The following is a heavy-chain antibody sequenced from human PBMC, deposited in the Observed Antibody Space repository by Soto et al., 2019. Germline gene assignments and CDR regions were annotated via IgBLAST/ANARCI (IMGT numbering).Heavy chain of an antibody. D-gene: IGHD4-17*01. CDR3: ATLERGYGGNSFYPISYAFDI. CDR2: IIPIFGTA. Sequence: QVQLVQSGAEVKKPGSSVKVSCKASGGTFSSYAISWVRQAPGQGLEWMGGIIPIFGTANYAQKFQGRVTITADESTSTAYMELSSLRSEDTAVYYCATLERGYGGNSFYPISYAFDIWGQGTMVTVSS. CDR1: GGTFSSYA. J-gene: IGHJ3*02. V-gene: IGHV1-69*12.